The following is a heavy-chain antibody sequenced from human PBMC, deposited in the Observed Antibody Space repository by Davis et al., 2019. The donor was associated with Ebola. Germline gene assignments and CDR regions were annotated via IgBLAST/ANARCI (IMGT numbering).Heavy chain of an antibody. D-gene: IGHD2-8*01. CDR2: ISSSSSYI. V-gene: IGHV3-21*01. J-gene: IGHJ5*02. CDR1: GFTFSSNS. Sequence: GESLKISCAASGFTFSSNSMNWVRQAPGKGLEWVSSISSSSSYIYYADSVKGRFTISRDNAKNSLYLQMNSLRAEDTAVYYCAREAIVLMVYASGTWFDPWGQGTLVTVSS. CDR3: AREAIVLMVYASGTWFDP.